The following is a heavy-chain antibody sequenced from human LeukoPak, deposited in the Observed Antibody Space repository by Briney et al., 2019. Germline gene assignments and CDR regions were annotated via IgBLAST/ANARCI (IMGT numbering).Heavy chain of an antibody. CDR2: ISGSGGST. D-gene: IGHD6-19*01. V-gene: IGHV3-23*01. CDR1: GFTFSSYA. CDR3: AKDPKSSGWPYYFDY. J-gene: IGHJ4*02. Sequence: GGSLRLSCAASGFTFSSYAMSWVRQAPGKGLEWVSAISGSGGSTYYADSVKGRFTISRDNSKNTLYLQMNSLRAEDTAVYYCAKDPKSSGWPYYFDYWGQGTLVTVSS.